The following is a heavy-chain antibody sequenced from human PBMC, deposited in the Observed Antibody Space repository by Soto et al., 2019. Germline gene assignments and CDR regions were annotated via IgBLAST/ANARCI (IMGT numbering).Heavy chain of an antibody. Sequence: ASVKVSCKASGFTFTSSAMQWVRQARGQRLEWIGWIVVVSGNTNYAQKFQERVTITRDMSTSTAYMELSSLRSEDTAVYYCAAESTSRYVFWSGYYSPTQYYYYYMDVWGKGTTVTVSS. D-gene: IGHD3-3*01. J-gene: IGHJ6*03. CDR3: AAESTSRYVFWSGYYSPTQYYYYYMDV. CDR1: GFTFTSSA. V-gene: IGHV1-58*02. CDR2: IVVVSGNT.